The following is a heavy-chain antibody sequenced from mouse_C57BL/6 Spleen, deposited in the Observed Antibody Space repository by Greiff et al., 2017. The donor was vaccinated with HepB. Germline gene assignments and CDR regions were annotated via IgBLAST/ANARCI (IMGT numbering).Heavy chain of an antibody. CDR1: GFTFSSYA. Sequence: DVKLVESGEGLVKPGGSLTLSCAASGFTFSSYAMSWVRQTPEKRLEWIAYISSGGDYIDYADTVKGRFTISRDNARNTLYLQMSRLKSEDTAMYDCTRASYGSSLWFAYWGQGTLVTVSA. V-gene: IGHV5-9-1*02. D-gene: IGHD1-1*01. J-gene: IGHJ3*01. CDR3: TRASYGSSLWFAY. CDR2: ISSGGDYI.